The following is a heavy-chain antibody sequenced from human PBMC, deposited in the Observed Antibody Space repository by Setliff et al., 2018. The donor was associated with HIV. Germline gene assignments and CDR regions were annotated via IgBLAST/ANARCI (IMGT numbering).Heavy chain of an antibody. V-gene: IGHV4-39*01. J-gene: IGHJ4*02. CDR1: GGSISSSSYF. CDR3: ARHSSYYGNHDY. D-gene: IGHD1-26*01. Sequence: KTSETLSLTCKVSGGSISSSSYFWGWIRQPPGKGLEWIASFHDSESTSYNPSLRSRVTISGDRSKNQFSLKLTSVTAADTAVYYCARHSSYYGNHDYWGQGTLVTVSS. CDR2: FHDSEST.